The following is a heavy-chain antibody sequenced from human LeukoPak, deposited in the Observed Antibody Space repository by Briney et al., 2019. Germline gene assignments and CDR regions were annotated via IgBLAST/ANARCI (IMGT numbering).Heavy chain of an antibody. J-gene: IGHJ3*01. CDR1: GFTFSSYW. V-gene: IGHV3-74*01. D-gene: IGHD2-2*01. CDR2: INSDGRIT. Sequence: GGSLRLSCVASGFTFSSYWMHWVRQVPGKGPVWVSRINSDGRITSYADSVKGRFTISRDNAKNTLYLQMNSLRAEDTAVYSCARVGVPQYAFDVWGQGTWVTVSS. CDR3: ARVGVPQYAFDV.